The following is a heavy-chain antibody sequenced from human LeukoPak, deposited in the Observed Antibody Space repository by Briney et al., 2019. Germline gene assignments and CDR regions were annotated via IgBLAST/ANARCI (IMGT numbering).Heavy chain of an antibody. CDR1: GGSISSSSYY. V-gene: IGHV4-39*07. CDR2: IYYSGSI. CDR3: ARAYYYGSGSYGLDY. Sequence: SETLSLTCTVSGGSISSSSYYWGWIRQPPGKGLVWIGSIYYSGSIYYNPSLKSRVTISVDTSKYQFSLKLSSVTAADTAVYYCARAYYYGSGSYGLDYWGQGTLVTVSS. J-gene: IGHJ4*02. D-gene: IGHD3-10*01.